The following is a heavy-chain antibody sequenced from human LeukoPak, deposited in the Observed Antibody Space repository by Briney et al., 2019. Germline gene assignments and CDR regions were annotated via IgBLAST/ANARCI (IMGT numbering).Heavy chain of an antibody. CDR3: ARVWNSAFDI. V-gene: IGHV3-53*01. CDR1: GFIVSNNY. D-gene: IGHD1/OR15-1a*01. CDR2: IYSGGGT. J-gene: IGHJ3*02. Sequence: GGSLRLSCAASGFIVSNNYMNWVRQAPGKGLEWVSIIYSGGGTYYADSVKGRFTISRDNSKNTLYLQMNSLRAEDTAVYYCARVWNSAFDIWGQGTMVTVSS.